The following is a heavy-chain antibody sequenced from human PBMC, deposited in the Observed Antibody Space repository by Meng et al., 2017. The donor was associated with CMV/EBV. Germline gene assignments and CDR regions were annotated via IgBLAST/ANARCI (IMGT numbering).Heavy chain of an antibody. CDR3: ARGRRDIGFDS. Sequence: LYGEAAGFNSSDYYGSGIRKAPGKGREWIAYVGGDAVFTYSADSLKGRFTISRDNARKSLYLQMASLRVEDTARYYCARGRRDIGFDSWGQGALVTVSS. D-gene: IGHD2-15*01. V-gene: IGHV3-11*01. J-gene: IGHJ4*02. CDR1: GFNSSDYY. CDR2: VGGDAVFT.